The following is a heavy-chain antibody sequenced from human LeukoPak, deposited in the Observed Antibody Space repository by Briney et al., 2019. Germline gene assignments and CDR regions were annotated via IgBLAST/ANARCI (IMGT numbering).Heavy chain of an antibody. D-gene: IGHD6-13*01. CDR2: IYPGDSET. V-gene: IGHV5-51*01. J-gene: IGHJ4*02. Sequence: KCGESLKISCKDSGYSFTSYWIGWVRQMPGKGLEWMGIIYPGDSETRYSPSFQGQVTISADKSISTAYLQWSSLKASDTGMYYCARGDSSTWYEYWGQGTLVTVSS. CDR3: ARGDSSTWYEY. CDR1: GYSFTSYW.